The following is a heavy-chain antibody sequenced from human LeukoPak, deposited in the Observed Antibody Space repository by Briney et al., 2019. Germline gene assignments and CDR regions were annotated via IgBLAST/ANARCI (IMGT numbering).Heavy chain of an antibody. D-gene: IGHD2-21*02. CDR1: GGTFSNYA. Sequence: ASVKVSCKASGGTFSNYAISWVRQAPGQGLEWMGWINSNSGGTNYAQKFQGRVTMTRDTSISTAYMELNRLRSDDTAVYYCARDDPSDREIDYWGQGTLVTVSS. CDR2: INSNSGGT. CDR3: ARDDPSDREIDY. J-gene: IGHJ4*02. V-gene: IGHV1-2*02.